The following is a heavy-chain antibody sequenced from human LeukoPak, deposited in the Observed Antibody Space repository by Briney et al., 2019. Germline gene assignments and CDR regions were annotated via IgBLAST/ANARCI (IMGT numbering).Heavy chain of an antibody. Sequence: SETLSLTCTVQGGSLSGAYWTWIRQPPGKGLGWIGEINHTGSTNYNPSLKSRVTMSADTPKNQFSLNLTSVTAADTALYYCARGPVRLARPYDFWGQGTLVTVSS. CDR1: GGSLSGAY. J-gene: IGHJ4*02. CDR2: INHTGST. CDR3: ARGPVRLARPYDF. V-gene: IGHV4-34*01. D-gene: IGHD3-9*01.